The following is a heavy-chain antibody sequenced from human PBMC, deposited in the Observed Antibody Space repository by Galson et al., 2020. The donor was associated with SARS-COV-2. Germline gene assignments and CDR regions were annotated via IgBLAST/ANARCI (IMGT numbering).Heavy chain of an antibody. CDR1: GFSFSDFW. CDR2: IKQDGSEK. Sequence: TGGSLRLSCAASGFSFSDFWMNWVRQAPGKGLEWVANIKQDGSEKYFVDSVKGRFTISRDNAKNSLYLQMNSLRVEDTAVYYCARSGIQWEEPKGSDIWGQGTMVTVSS. J-gene: IGHJ3*02. D-gene: IGHD1-26*01. V-gene: IGHV3-7*01. CDR3: ARSGIQWEEPKGSDI.